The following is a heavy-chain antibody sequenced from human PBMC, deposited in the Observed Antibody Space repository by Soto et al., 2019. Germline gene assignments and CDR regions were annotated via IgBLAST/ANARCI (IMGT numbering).Heavy chain of an antibody. CDR1: GFTFSSYA. V-gene: IGHV3-30-3*01. CDR3: XXXRIXXXXXXXXPLDY. J-gene: IGHJ4*02. D-gene: IGHD3-10*01. CDR2: ISYDGSNK. Sequence: QVQLVESGGGVVQPGRSLRLSCAASGFTFSSYAMHWVRQAPGKXXXXXXVISYDGSNKYYADSVKGRFTISRDNSKXXXXXXXXXXXXXXXXXXXXXXXRIXXXXXXXXPLDYWGQGTLVTVSS.